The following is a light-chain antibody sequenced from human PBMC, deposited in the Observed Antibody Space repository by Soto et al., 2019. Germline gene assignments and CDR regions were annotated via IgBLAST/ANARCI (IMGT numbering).Light chain of an antibody. J-gene: IGKJ1*01. Sequence: EIVLTQSPGTLSLSPGERATLSCRASPSLTNSYLAWYQQKPGQSPRLLIYGASIRATGIPDRFSGSGSGTDFTLTISRLEPEDFAVYYCHHFGNSPETFGQGTKVE. CDR3: HHFGNSPET. V-gene: IGKV3-20*01. CDR2: GAS. CDR1: PSLTNSY.